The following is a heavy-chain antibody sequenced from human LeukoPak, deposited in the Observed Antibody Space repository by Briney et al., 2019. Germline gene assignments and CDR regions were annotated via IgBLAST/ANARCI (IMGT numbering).Heavy chain of an antibody. Sequence: GGSLGLSCAASGFTFGSYGMHWVRQAPGKGLEWVAVISYDGSNKYYADSVKGRFTISRDTSKNTLYLEMNSLKAEDTAMYYCAKGLSSSWPHAFDIWGQGTMVTVSS. D-gene: IGHD6-13*01. CDR3: AKGLSSSWPHAFDI. CDR2: ISYDGSNK. J-gene: IGHJ3*02. CDR1: GFTFGSYG. V-gene: IGHV3-30*18.